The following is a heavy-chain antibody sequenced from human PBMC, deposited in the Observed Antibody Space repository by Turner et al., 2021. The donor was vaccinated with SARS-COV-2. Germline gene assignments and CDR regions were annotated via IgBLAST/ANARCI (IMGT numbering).Heavy chain of an antibody. J-gene: IGHJ6*02. CDR1: GFTFDDYT. D-gene: IGHD6-19*01. CDR3: AKDISSWYEGIAVAGTNYGMDV. CDR2: ISWDGGST. Sequence: EVQLVESGGVVVQPGGSLRLSCAASGFTFDDYTIHWVRQAPWKGLEWVSLISWDGGSTNYADSVKGLFTISRDNSKNSLYLQMNSLRTEDTALYYCAKDISSWYEGIAVAGTNYGMDVWGQGTTVTVSS. V-gene: IGHV3-43*01.